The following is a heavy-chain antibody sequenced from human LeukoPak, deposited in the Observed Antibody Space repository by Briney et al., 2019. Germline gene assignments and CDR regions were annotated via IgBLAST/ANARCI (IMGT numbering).Heavy chain of an antibody. CDR1: GFTFGDYA. CDR2: ISSSSNYT. CDR3: AREGFGGVIAFDY. J-gene: IGHJ4*02. V-gene: IGHV3-11*06. Sequence: GRSLRLSCTASGFTFGDYAMSWVRQAPGKGLEWVSYISSSSNYTNYADSVKGRFTISRDNAKNSLYLQMNSLRAEDTAVYYCAREGFGGVIAFDYWGQGTLVTVSS. D-gene: IGHD3-16*02.